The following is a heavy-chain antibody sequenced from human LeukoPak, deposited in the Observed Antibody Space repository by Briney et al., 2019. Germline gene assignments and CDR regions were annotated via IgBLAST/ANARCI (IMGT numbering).Heavy chain of an antibody. D-gene: IGHD4-17*01. J-gene: IGHJ5*02. V-gene: IGHV4-34*01. CDR1: GGSFSGYY. Sequence: KPSETLSLTCAVYGGSFSGYYWSWIRQPPGKGLEWIGEINHSGSTNYNPSLKSRVTISVDTSKNQFSLKLSSVTAADTAVYYCARGDYGDYDDNWFDPWGQGTLVTVSS. CDR3: ARGDYGDYDDNWFDP. CDR2: INHSGST.